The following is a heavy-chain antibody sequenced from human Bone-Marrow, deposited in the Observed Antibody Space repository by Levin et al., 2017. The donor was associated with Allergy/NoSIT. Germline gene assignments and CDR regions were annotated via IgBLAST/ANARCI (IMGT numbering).Heavy chain of an antibody. CDR1: GFTVSSSY. J-gene: IGHJ6*02. D-gene: IGHD3-10*01. CDR2: IYSSGST. Sequence: GGSLRLSCSASGFTVSSSYMSWVRQAPGKGLAWVSLIYSSGSTYYADSVKDRFTISRDNSKNTLNLQMNSLRVEDTGVYYCAKARIWGITKDYYYGMDVWGQGTTVTVSS. CDR3: AKARIWGITKDYYYGMDV. V-gene: IGHV3-66*01.